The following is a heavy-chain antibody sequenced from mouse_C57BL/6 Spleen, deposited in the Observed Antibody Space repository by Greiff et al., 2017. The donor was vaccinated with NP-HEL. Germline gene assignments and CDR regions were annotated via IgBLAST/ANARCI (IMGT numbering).Heavy chain of an antibody. V-gene: IGHV1-80*01. CDR1: GYAFSSYW. CDR3: ARKASTGGLTFSWFAY. Sequence: LQESGAELVKPGASVKISCKASGYAFSSYWMNWVKQRPGKGLEWIGQIYPGDGDTNYNGKFKGKATLTADKSSSTAYMQLSSLTSEDSAVYFCARKASTGGLTFSWFAYWGQGTLVTVSA. CDR2: IYPGDGDT. J-gene: IGHJ3*01. D-gene: IGHD6-1*01.